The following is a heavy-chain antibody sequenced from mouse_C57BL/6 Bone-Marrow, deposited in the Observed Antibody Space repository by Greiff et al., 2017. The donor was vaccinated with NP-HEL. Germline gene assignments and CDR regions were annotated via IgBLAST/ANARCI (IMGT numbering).Heavy chain of an antibody. D-gene: IGHD2-2*01. CDR3: ARGLLWLRRDYFDY. CDR1: GYTFTDYN. CDR2: INPNNGGT. J-gene: IGHJ2*01. Sequence: VQLQQSGPELVKPGASVKIPCKASGYTFTDYNMDWVKQSHGKSLEWIGDINPNNGGTIYNQKFKGKATLTVDKSSSTAYMQLSSLTSEDSAVYFCARGLLWLRRDYFDYWGQGTTLTVAS. V-gene: IGHV1-18*01.